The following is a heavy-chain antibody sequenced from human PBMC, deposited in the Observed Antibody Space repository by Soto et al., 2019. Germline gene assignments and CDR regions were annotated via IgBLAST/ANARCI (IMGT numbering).Heavy chain of an antibody. Sequence: SETLSLTCTVSGGSISSSSYYWGWIRQPPGKGLEWIGSIYYSGSTYYNPSLKSRVTISVDTSKNQFSLKLSSVTAADTAVYYCARRRYDFWSSHFDYWGQGTLVTVSS. D-gene: IGHD3-3*01. CDR2: IYYSGST. CDR3: ARRRYDFWSSHFDY. CDR1: GGSISSSSYY. J-gene: IGHJ4*02. V-gene: IGHV4-39*01.